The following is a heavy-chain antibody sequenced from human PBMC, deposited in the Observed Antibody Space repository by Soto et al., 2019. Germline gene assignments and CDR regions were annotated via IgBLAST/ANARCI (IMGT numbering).Heavy chain of an antibody. Sequence: DSVKPSCKASGYTFSDYYIHWVRQAPGQGLEWMGWINPKSGGTNNAQKFQGRVTMTSDTSISTASMELSRLTSDDTAVYYCARDEYCGQYDKFHYYCGQGSLDTGSP. J-gene: IGHJ4*02. D-gene: IGHD2-21*01. V-gene: IGHV1-2*02. CDR2: INPKSGGT. CDR3: ARDEYCGQYDKFHYY. CDR1: GYTFSDYY.